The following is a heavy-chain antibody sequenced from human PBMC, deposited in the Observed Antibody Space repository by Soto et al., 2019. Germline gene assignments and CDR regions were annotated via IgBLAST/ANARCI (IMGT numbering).Heavy chain of an antibody. Sequence: GGSLRLSCAASGFTFSDHYMDWVRQAPGKGLEWVGRTRNKANSYTTEYAASVKGRFTISRDDSKNSLYLQMNSLKTEDTAVYYCARGGGSYIWYYGMDVWGQGTTVTVSS. CDR2: TRNKANSYTT. CDR3: ARGGGSYIWYYGMDV. J-gene: IGHJ6*02. V-gene: IGHV3-72*01. D-gene: IGHD1-26*01. CDR1: GFTFSDHY.